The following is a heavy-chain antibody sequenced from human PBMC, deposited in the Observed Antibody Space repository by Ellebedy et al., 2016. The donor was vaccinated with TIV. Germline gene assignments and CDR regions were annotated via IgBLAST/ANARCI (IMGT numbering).Heavy chain of an antibody. D-gene: IGHD3-22*01. J-gene: IGHJ4*02. V-gene: IGHV4-59*01. Sequence: MPSETLSLTCTVSDGSTSGYYWSWIRQPPGKGLEWVGYIHYSGSTSYNPSLKSRVSLSGATPTGHFSLALSSVTAADTAVYFCARLGLSGGYWSLFDFWGQGILVTVSS. CDR3: ARLGLSGGYWSLFDF. CDR2: IHYSGST. CDR1: DGSTSGYY.